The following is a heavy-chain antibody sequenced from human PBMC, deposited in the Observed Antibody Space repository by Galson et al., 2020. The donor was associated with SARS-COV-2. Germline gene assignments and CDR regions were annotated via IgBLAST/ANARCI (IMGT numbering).Heavy chain of an antibody. CDR1: GFTFSSYE. D-gene: IGHD6-13*01. V-gene: IGHV3-48*03. Sequence: LSLTCAASGFTFSSYEMHWVRQAPGKGLEWVSYISSSGSTVYYADSVKGRFTISRDNAKKSLYLQMNSLRAEDTALYYCARDPSSSWYNWFDPWGQGTLVTVSS. CDR2: ISSSGSTV. J-gene: IGHJ5*02. CDR3: ARDPSSSWYNWFDP.